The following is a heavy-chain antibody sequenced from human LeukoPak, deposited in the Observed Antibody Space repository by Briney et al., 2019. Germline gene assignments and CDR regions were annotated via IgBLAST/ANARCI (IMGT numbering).Heavy chain of an antibody. CDR1: GGSISNYY. CDR3: ASTTYYFSDSADALEI. CDR2: ISTSGSG. Sequence: PSETLSLTCTVSGGSISNYYWSWIRQPAGKGLEWIGRISTSGSGKHNPSLKSRVTLSVDTSRNQSSLKLSSVTAADTAVYYCASTTYYFSDSADALEIWGQGTLVTVPS. V-gene: IGHV4-4*07. D-gene: IGHD3-10*01. J-gene: IGHJ3*02.